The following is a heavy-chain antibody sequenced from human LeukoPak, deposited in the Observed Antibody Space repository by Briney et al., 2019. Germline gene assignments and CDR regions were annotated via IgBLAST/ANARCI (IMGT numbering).Heavy chain of an antibody. D-gene: IGHD6-19*01. CDR1: GGSISSYY. CDR2: INHSGST. V-gene: IGHV4-34*01. Sequence: SETLSLTCTVSGGSISSYYWSWIRQPPGKGLEWIGEINHSGSTNYNPSPKSRVTISVDTSKNQFSLKLSSVTAADTAVYYCARGYSSGWYEFLSYYYYMDVWGKGTTVTISS. J-gene: IGHJ6*03. CDR3: ARGYSSGWYEFLSYYYYMDV.